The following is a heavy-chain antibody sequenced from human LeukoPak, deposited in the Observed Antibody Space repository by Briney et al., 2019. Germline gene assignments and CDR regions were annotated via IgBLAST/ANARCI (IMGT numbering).Heavy chain of an antibody. CDR3: ARGRRTYYDSSGYYHLDY. J-gene: IGHJ4*02. CDR1: GASISSHY. V-gene: IGHV4-34*01. D-gene: IGHD3-22*01. Sequence: SETLSLTCTVSGASISSHYWSWIRQPPGKGLEWIGEINHSGSTNYNPSLKSRVTISVDTSKNQFSLKLSSVTAADTAVYYCARGRRTYYDSSGYYHLDYWGQGTLVTVSS. CDR2: INHSGST.